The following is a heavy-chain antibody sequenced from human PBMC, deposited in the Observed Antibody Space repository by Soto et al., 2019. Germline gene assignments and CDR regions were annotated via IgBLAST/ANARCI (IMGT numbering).Heavy chain of an antibody. CDR2: INHSGST. J-gene: IGHJ4*02. V-gene: IGHV4-34*01. CDR1: GGSLSGYD. D-gene: IGHD2-2*01. CDR3: ARGQNRPWEDIVVVPAATNFDY. Sequence: XTLSLACAVYGGSLSGYDWGWIRQPPGKGLELIGEINHSGSTNYNPSLKSRVTISVDTSKNQFSLKLSSVTAADTAVYYFARGQNRPWEDIVVVPAATNFDYWGQGTLGTVSS.